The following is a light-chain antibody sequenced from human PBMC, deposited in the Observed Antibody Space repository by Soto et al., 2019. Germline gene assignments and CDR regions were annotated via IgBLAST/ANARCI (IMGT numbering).Light chain of an antibody. CDR3: SSYAGSNKAV. CDR2: EVS. V-gene: IGLV2-8*01. Sequence: SVLAQAPSASGSPGQSVTICCTGTSSDVGGYNYVSWYQQHPGKAPKLMIYEVSKRPSGVPDRFSGSMSGNTASLTVSGLQAEDEADYYCSSYAGSNKAVFGTGTKVTVL. CDR1: SSDVGGYNY. J-gene: IGLJ1*01.